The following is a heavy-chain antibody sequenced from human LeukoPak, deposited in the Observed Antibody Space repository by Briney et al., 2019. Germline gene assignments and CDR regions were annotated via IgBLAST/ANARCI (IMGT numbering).Heavy chain of an antibody. Sequence: SETLSLTCNVSGGSISRSSYYWGWIRQPPGKGLDWIGSIHYTGSTYYNPSLKSRVTISVDTSKSQFSLKLSSVTAADTAVYYCARLSGSYPETDYWGQGTLVTVSS. CDR1: GGSISRSSYY. V-gene: IGHV4-39*01. D-gene: IGHD1-26*01. CDR2: IHYTGST. J-gene: IGHJ4*02. CDR3: ARLSGSYPETDY.